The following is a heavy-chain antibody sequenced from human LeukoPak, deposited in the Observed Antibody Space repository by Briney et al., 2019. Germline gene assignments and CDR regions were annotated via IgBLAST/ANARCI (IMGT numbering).Heavy chain of an antibody. CDR1: GYSFTDCW. D-gene: IGHD1-14*01. Sequence: PGESLKISCKGSGYSFTDCWIGWVRQMPGKGLEWMGIISPVDSNTRYSPSFQGQVTTSVDKSISTAYLQWSSLKASDTAMYYCARVRPGSRIDYWGQGALVTVSS. CDR3: ARVRPGSRIDY. CDR2: ISPVDSNT. J-gene: IGHJ4*02. V-gene: IGHV5-51*01.